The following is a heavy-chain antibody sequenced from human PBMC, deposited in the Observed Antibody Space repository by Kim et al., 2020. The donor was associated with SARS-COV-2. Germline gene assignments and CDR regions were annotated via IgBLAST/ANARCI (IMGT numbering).Heavy chain of an antibody. CDR3: AKDLLYVPGRGYFDS. J-gene: IGHJ4*02. Sequence: AASVGGRLTISRDNSKNILFLQMDSLRVDDTAVYYCAKDLLYVPGRGYFDSWGQGVLVTVSS. D-gene: IGHD3-10*01. V-gene: IGHV3-23*01.